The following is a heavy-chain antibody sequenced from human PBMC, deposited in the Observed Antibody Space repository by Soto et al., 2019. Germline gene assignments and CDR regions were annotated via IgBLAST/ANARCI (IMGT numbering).Heavy chain of an antibody. CDR1: GYTFTTYW. D-gene: IGHD2-2*01. V-gene: IGHV5-51*01. CDR2: IYPRDSDT. Sequence: PGESLKISCRGSGYTFTTYWIGWVRQMPGKGLEWMGIIYPRDSDTRYSPPFQGQVTMSVDKSINTAYLQWSSLKASDTAMYFCARLHPRYCSGTSCYSRGLDPWGQGTLV. CDR3: ARLHPRYCSGTSCYSRGLDP. J-gene: IGHJ5*02.